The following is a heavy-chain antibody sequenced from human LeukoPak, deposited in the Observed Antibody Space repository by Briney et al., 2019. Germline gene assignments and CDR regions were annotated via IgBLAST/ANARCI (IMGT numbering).Heavy chain of an antibody. J-gene: IGHJ5*02. V-gene: IGHV4-59*08. CDR2: IYYSGST. CDR1: GGSISSYY. D-gene: IGHD3-22*01. CDR3: ARQSPYYYDSSGYYWFDP. Sequence: SETLSLICTVSGGSISSYYWSWIPQPPGKGLEWIGYIYYSGSTNYNPSLKSRITISVETSKNQFSLKLSSVTAADTAVYYCARQSPYYYDSSGYYWFDPWGQGTLVTVSS.